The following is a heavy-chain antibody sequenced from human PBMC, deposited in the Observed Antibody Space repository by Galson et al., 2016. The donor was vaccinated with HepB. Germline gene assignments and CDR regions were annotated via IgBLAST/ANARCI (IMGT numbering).Heavy chain of an antibody. CDR1: GGSLSGYS. CDR3: ARDVETAMITFRGVRYYGLDV. D-gene: IGHD5-18*01. Sequence: SETLSLTCAVYGGSLSGYSWSWIRQSPGRGLEWIGEIIHSGSTEYNPSLKSRVTISVDTSKNQFSLDLRSVTAADTAVYYCARDVETAMITFRGVRYYGLDVWGQGTTVTVSS. V-gene: IGHV4-34*12. CDR2: IIHSGST. J-gene: IGHJ6*02.